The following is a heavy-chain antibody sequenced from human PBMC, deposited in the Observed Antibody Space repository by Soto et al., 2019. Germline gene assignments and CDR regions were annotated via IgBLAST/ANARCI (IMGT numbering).Heavy chain of an antibody. CDR3: AKGGGDWSHIDY. Sequence: SLRLSCAASGFTFSNYGMHWVRQAPGKGLEWVAVISHDESKKYYADSVKGRFTISRDNSKNTLYLQMNSLRAEDTTVYYCAKGGGDWSHIDYWGQGTLVTVSS. V-gene: IGHV3-30*18. CDR2: ISHDESKK. J-gene: IGHJ4*02. D-gene: IGHD2-21*02. CDR1: GFTFSNYG.